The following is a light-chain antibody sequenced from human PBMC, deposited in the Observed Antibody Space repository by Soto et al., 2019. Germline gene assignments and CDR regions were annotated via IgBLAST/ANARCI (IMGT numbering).Light chain of an antibody. J-gene: IGKJ3*01. V-gene: IGKV3-20*01. CDR2: AAS. CDR1: QSVASSH. CDR3: HHYGRSPIFT. Sequence: EVVLTQSPGTLSLSAGERATVSCRASQSVASSHLAWYQQKPGQAPRLLIYAASTRAAGVPDRFSGSGSGTDFTLTISRLEPEDFGVFFCHHYGRSPIFTFGPGTTVDMK.